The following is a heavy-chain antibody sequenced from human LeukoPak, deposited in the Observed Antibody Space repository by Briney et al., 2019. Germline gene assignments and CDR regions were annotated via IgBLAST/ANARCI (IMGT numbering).Heavy chain of an antibody. V-gene: IGHV4-31*03. CDR3: ARTYRSGERLDP. J-gene: IGHJ5*02. CDR1: GGSISSGGYY. CDR2: IYYSGST. Sequence: SETLSLTCTVSGGSISSGGYYWSWIRQHPGKGLEWIGYIYYSGSTYYNPSLKSRVTISVDTSKNQFSLKLSSVTAADTAVYYCARTYRSGERLDPWGQGTLVTVSS. D-gene: IGHD3-16*01.